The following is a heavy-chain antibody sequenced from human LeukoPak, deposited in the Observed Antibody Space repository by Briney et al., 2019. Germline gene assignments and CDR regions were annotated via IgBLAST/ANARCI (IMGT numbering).Heavy chain of an antibody. J-gene: IGHJ4*02. CDR2: ITTSGDST. D-gene: IGHD2-15*01. Sequence: GGSLRLSCAASGLTFSVSGMHWVRQAPGKGLEWVSAITTSGDSTYYADSVKGRFTISRDNSKNTLYLQINSLRAEDTAIYFCAKRNCSGTNCYPLDSWGRGTLVTVSS. CDR3: AKRNCSGTNCYPLDS. V-gene: IGHV3-23*01. CDR1: GLTFSVSG.